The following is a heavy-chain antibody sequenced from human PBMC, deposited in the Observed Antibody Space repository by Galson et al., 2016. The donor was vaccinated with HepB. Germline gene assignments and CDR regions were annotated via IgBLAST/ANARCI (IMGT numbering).Heavy chain of an antibody. CDR1: DGPFNGYY. D-gene: IGHD3-10*01. Sequence: SETLSLTCVIYDGPFNGYYWTWIRQSPEKGLEWIGEIYYRGTTNYNPSLQRRITISVDKSKNHFYLDLTSVTAADTAVYYCARGDYGLGRGKNSLGYWGRGTLVTVSS. CDR3: ARGDYGLGRGKNSLGY. CDR2: IYYRGTT. V-gene: IGHV4-34*01. J-gene: IGHJ4*02.